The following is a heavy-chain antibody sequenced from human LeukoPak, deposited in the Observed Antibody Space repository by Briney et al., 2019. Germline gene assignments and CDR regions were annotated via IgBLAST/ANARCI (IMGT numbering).Heavy chain of an antibody. V-gene: IGHV3-23*01. Sequence: SGGSLRLSCAASGFTFSSYAMSWVRQAPGKGLEWVSAISGSGGSTYYADSVKGRSTISRDNSKNTLYVQMNSLRAEDTAVYYCAKGSRSYYYDSSGYYSYFDYWGQGTLVTVSS. CDR3: AKGSRSYYYDSSGYYSYFDY. CDR1: GFTFSSYA. D-gene: IGHD3-22*01. CDR2: ISGSGGST. J-gene: IGHJ4*02.